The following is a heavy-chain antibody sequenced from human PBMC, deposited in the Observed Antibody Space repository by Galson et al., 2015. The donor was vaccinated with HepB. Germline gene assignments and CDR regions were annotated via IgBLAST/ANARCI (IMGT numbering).Heavy chain of an antibody. D-gene: IGHD6-13*01. CDR3: ARHAALFLAAAGKRGWFDP. CDR1: GGSISSSSYY. J-gene: IGHJ5*02. Sequence: SETLSLTCTVSGGSISSSSYYWGWIRQPPGKGLEWIGSIYYSGSTYYNPSLKSRVTISVDTSKNQFSLKLSSVTAADTAVYYCARHAALFLAAAGKRGWFDPWGQGTLVTVSS. V-gene: IGHV4-39*01. CDR2: IYYSGST.